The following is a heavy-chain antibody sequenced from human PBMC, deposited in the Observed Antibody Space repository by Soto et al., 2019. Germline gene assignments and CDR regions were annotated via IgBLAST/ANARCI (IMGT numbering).Heavy chain of an antibody. CDR3: ARYDCGGDCYYGAFHF. V-gene: IGHV5-51*01. CDR1: GDSFTNYW. Sequence: GAEVKKPGESLKISCKGSGDSFTNYWIGWVRQMPGKGLEWMGIIYPGDSDTRYSPSFQGQVTISVDKSISTAYLQWSSLKASDTAMYYCARYDCGGDCYYGAFHFWGQGTMVTVSS. D-gene: IGHD2-21*02. CDR2: IYPGDSDT. J-gene: IGHJ3*01.